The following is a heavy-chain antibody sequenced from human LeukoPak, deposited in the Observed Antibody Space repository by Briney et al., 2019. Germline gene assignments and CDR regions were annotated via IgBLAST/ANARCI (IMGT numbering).Heavy chain of an antibody. CDR2: IYYSGST. CDR3: ARGSYYYDSSGYPSRPYFDY. D-gene: IGHD3-22*01. Sequence: PSETLSLTCTVSGGSISSYYWSWIRQPPGKGLEWIGYIYYSGSTNYNPSLKSRVTISVDTSKNQFSLKLSSVTAADTAVYYCARGSYYYDSSGYPSRPYFDYWGQGTLVTVSS. V-gene: IGHV4-59*01. J-gene: IGHJ4*02. CDR1: GGSISSYY.